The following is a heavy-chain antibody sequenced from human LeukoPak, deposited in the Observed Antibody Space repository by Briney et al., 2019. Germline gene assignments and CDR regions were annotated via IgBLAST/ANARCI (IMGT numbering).Heavy chain of an antibody. D-gene: IGHD5-12*01. CDR2: INPSGGST. CDR1: GYTFTSYY. CDR3: ARVRIVATVHDAFDV. Sequence: GASVKVSCKASGYTFTSYYMHWVRQAPGQGLEWMGIINPSGGSTSYAQKFQGRVTMTRDTSTSTVYMELSSLRSEDTAVYYCARVRIVATVHDAFDVWAQGTMVTVSS. V-gene: IGHV1-46*01. J-gene: IGHJ3*01.